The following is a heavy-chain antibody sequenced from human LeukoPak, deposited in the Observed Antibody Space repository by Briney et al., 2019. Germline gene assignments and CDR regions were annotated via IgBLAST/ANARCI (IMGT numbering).Heavy chain of an antibody. D-gene: IGHD6-19*01. CDR1: GFTFSTYA. V-gene: IGHV3-23*01. CDR2: ISGSGGST. Sequence: PGGSLRLSCAASGFTFSTYAVNWVRQAPGKGLEWVSAISGSGGSTYYANSVKGRFTISRDNSKNTLYLQMNSLRAEDTAVYYCAKDRPTGYSSGWYYFDYWGQGTLVTVSS. CDR3: AKDRPTGYSSGWYYFDY. J-gene: IGHJ4*02.